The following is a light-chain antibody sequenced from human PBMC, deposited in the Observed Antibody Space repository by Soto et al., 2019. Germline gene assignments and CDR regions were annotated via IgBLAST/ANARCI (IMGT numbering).Light chain of an antibody. V-gene: IGKV1-39*01. J-gene: IGKJ5*01. Sequence: DIQMTQSPSSLSASVGDRVTITCRASQSISSYLNWYQQKPGKAPKFLIYAASSLQSGVPSRFSGSGSGTDFTLTITSLQPEDFATYYCQQSYNSPPITFGQGTRLEIK. CDR1: QSISSY. CDR3: QQSYNSPPIT. CDR2: AAS.